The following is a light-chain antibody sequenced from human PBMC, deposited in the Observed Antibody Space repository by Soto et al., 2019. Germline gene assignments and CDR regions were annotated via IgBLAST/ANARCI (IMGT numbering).Light chain of an antibody. CDR2: EVS. Sequence: QSVLTQPASVSGSPGQSITISCTGTSSDVGGYNYVSWYQQHPGKAPKLMIYEVSNRPSGVSNRFSGSKSGNTASLTISGLQAEDEADYYCSSYTSSSTLYVFRTGTKLTVL. V-gene: IGLV2-14*01. CDR1: SSDVGGYNY. J-gene: IGLJ1*01. CDR3: SSYTSSSTLYV.